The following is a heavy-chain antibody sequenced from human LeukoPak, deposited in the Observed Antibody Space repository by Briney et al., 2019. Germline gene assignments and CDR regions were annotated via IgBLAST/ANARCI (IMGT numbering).Heavy chain of an antibody. D-gene: IGHD2-2*01. Sequence: PGGSLRLSCAASGFTFSSYSMNWVRQAPGKGLVWVSRINSDGGTTTYADSVKGRFTISRDNAKNTLYLQMNSLRAEDTAVYYCATYSSRNAREFQSWGQGTLVTVSS. CDR3: ATYSSRNAREFQS. J-gene: IGHJ1*01. CDR2: INSDGGTT. V-gene: IGHV3-74*01. CDR1: GFTFSSYS.